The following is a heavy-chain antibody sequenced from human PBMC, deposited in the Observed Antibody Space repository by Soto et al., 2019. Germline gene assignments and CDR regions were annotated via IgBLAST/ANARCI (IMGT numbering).Heavy chain of an antibody. CDR2: INHSGST. CDR1: SGSFSGYY. Sequence: QVQLQQWGAGLLKPSETLSLTCAVYSGSFSGYYWSWIRQPPGKGLEWIGEINHSGSTKYNPSLETRVTISVDTSKNQFSLKLSSVTAADTAVYYCARGTREGWYFDLWGRGTLVTVSS. CDR3: ARGTREGWYFDL. V-gene: IGHV4-34*01. J-gene: IGHJ2*01.